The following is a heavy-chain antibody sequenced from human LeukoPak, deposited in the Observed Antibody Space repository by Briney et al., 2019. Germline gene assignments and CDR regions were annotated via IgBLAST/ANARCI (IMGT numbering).Heavy chain of an antibody. V-gene: IGHV4-39*01. D-gene: IGHD4-23*01. CDR2: IYYSGST. Sequence: PSETLSLTCTVSGGSISSSSYYWGWIRQPPGKGLEWIGSIYYSGSTYYNPSLKSRVTISVDTSKNQFSLKLSSVTAADTAVYYCARAQYGGNSFDYWGQGTLVTVSS. J-gene: IGHJ4*02. CDR1: GGSISSSSYY. CDR3: ARAQYGGNSFDY.